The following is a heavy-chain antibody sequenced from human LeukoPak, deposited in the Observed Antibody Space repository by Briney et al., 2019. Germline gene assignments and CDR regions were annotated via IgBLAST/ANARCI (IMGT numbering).Heavy chain of an antibody. D-gene: IGHD6-19*01. CDR3: ARSVSGWYAEEVDYGMDV. Sequence: GVEWMGXMNPNRVNTGYAQKFQGRVTMTRNTSISTAYMELSSLRSEDTAVYYCARSVSGWYAEEVDYGMDVRGQGTTVTVSS. J-gene: IGHJ6*02. V-gene: IGHV1-8*01. CDR2: MNPNRVNT.